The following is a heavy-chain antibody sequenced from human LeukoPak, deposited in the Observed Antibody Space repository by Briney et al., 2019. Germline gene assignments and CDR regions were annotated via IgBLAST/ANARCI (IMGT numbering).Heavy chain of an antibody. CDR1: GGSINNYY. Sequence: SETLSLTCAISGGSINNYYWSWIRRPPGKGLEWTGYIYYSGTTNYSPSLNSRVNISLDTAKNQFSLRLSSVTAADTAVYYCAREAVDPLGYYYGMDVWGQGTTVTVSS. J-gene: IGHJ6*02. CDR3: AREAVDPLGYYYGMDV. CDR2: IYYSGTT. V-gene: IGHV4-59*12. D-gene: IGHD4-23*01.